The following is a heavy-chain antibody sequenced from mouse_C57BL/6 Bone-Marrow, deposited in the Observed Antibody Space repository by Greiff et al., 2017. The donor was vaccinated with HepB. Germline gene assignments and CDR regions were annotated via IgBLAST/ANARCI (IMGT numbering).Heavy chain of an antibody. CDR3: ARAMVTTAMDY. Sequence: EVQVVESGGGLVQPGGSLSLSCAASGFTFTDYYMSWVRQPPGKALEWLGFIRNKANGYTTEYSASVKGRFTISRDNSQSILYLQMNALRAEDSATYYCARAMVTTAMDYWGQGTSVTVSS. J-gene: IGHJ4*01. D-gene: IGHD2-2*01. V-gene: IGHV7-3*01. CDR2: IRNKANGYTT. CDR1: GFTFTDYY.